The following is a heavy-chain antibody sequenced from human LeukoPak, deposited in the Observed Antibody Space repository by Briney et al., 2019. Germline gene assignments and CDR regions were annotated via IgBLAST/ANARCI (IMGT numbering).Heavy chain of an antibody. D-gene: IGHD5-18*01. V-gene: IGHV3-30*18. CDR3: AKTWGRRSRSSPAMAYFDY. Sequence: GGSLRLSCAASGFTFSSYGMHWVRQAPGKGLEWVAVISYDGSNKYYADTVKGRFTISRDNSKNTLYLQMNSLRAEDTAVYYCAKTWGRRSRSSPAMAYFDYWGQGTLVTVSS. CDR2: ISYDGSNK. CDR1: GFTFSSYG. J-gene: IGHJ4*02.